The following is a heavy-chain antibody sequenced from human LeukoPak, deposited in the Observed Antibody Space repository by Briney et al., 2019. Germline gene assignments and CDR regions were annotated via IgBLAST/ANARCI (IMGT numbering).Heavy chain of an antibody. Sequence: ASVKVSCKASGYTFTSYGISWVRQAPGQGLEWMGWISAYNGNTNYAQKLQGRVTMTTDTSTSTAYMELRSRRSDDTAVYYCARGVPIAAAGTSFDYWGQGTLVTVSS. D-gene: IGHD6-13*01. CDR1: GYTFTSYG. V-gene: IGHV1-18*04. CDR3: ARGVPIAAAGTSFDY. J-gene: IGHJ4*02. CDR2: ISAYNGNT.